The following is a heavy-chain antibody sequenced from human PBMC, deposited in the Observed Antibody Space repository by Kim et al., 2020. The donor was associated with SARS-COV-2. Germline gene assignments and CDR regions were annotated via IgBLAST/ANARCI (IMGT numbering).Heavy chain of an antibody. Sequence: GGSLRLSCAASGFTFSSYDMHWVRQATGKGLEWVSAIGTAGDPYYPGSVKGRFTISRENAKNYLYLQMNSLRAGDTAVYYCARGLIAVAGPDWYFDLWGRGTLVTVSS. CDR3: ARGLIAVAGPDWYFDL. CDR1: GFTFSSYD. CDR2: IGTAGDP. V-gene: IGHV3-13*05. D-gene: IGHD6-19*01. J-gene: IGHJ2*01.